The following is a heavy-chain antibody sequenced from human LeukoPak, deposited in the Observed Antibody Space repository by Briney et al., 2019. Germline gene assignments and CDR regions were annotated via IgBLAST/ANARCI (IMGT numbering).Heavy chain of an antibody. V-gene: IGHV4-34*01. D-gene: IGHD3-10*02. Sequence: PSETLSLTCAVYGGSFSGYYWSWIRQPPGKGLEWIGEINHSGSTNYNPSLKSRFTISADTSTTRFSLKLRSVTAAEPGVYYCARGGAYVSDWGQGTLVTVSS. J-gene: IGHJ4*02. CDR2: INHSGST. CDR3: ARGGAYVSD. CDR1: GGSFSGYY.